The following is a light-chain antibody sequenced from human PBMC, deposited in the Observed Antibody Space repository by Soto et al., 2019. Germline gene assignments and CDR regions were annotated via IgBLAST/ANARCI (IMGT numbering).Light chain of an antibody. CDR1: SSNIGAGYD. Sequence: QSVLTQPPSVSGAPGQRVTISCTGSSSNIGAGYDVHWYLQLPGTAPKLLIYSNNQRPSGVPDRFSGSKSGTSASLAISGLRSDDEADYYCAAWDDSLSGPVFGGGTQLTVL. J-gene: IGLJ2*01. CDR3: AAWDDSLSGPV. CDR2: SNN. V-gene: IGLV1-47*02.